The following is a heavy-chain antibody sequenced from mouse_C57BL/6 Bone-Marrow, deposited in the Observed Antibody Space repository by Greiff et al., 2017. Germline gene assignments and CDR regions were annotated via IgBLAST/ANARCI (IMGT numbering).Heavy chain of an antibody. CDR1: GYAFTNYL. J-gene: IGHJ2*01. Sequence: QVQLQQSGAELVRPGTSVKVSCKASGYAFTNYLIEWVKQRPGQGLEWIGVINPGSGGTNYNEKFKGKATLTADKSSSTAYMQLISLTSEDSAVYFCARDAAFDYWGQGTTLTVSS. CDR3: ARDAAFDY. CDR2: INPGSGGT. V-gene: IGHV1-54*01.